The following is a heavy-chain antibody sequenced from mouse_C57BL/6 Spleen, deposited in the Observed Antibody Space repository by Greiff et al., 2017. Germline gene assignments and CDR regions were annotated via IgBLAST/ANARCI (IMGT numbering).Heavy chain of an antibody. Sequence: QVQLQQPGAELVRPGSSVKLSCKASGYTFTSYWMDWVKQRPGQGLEWIGNIYPSDSETHYNQKFKDKATLTVDKSSSTAYMQLSGLTSEDSAVYYCARGSFYYGSSYWYFDVWGTGTTVTVSS. CDR1: GYTFTSYW. V-gene: IGHV1-61*01. D-gene: IGHD1-1*01. J-gene: IGHJ1*03. CDR2: IYPSDSET. CDR3: ARGSFYYGSSYWYFDV.